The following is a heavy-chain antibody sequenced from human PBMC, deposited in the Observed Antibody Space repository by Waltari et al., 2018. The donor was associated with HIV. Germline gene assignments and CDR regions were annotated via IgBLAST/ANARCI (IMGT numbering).Heavy chain of an antibody. CDR1: GDSMRSSY. J-gene: IGHJ6*02. D-gene: IGHD3-10*01. V-gene: IGHV4-4*07. Sequence: QVQLQESGPGLVKPSETLSLTCIISGDSMRSSYWAWIRQPAGKGLEWIGRMYVSGDTRYNPSLKSRVTLSIDTSKNQFSLRLNSVTAADTVVYYCARVRGEVADNLAAYNFYGLDVWGQGTTVTVSS. CDR3: ARVRGEVADNLAAYNFYGLDV. CDR2: MYVSGDT.